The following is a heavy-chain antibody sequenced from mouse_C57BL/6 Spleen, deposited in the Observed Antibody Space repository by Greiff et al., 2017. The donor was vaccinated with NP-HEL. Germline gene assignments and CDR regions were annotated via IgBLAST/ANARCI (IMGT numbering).Heavy chain of an antibody. D-gene: IGHD2-2*01. CDR1: GYTFTDYE. Sequence: QVQLQQSGAELVRPGASVTLSCKASGYTFTDYEMHWVKQTPVHGLEWIGAIDPETGGTAYNQKFKGKAILTADKSSSTAYMELRSLTSEDSAVYYCTGGLWLRREDPWFDYWGQGTLVTVSA. CDR2: IDPETGGT. CDR3: TGGLWLRREDPWFDY. J-gene: IGHJ3*01. V-gene: IGHV1-15*01.